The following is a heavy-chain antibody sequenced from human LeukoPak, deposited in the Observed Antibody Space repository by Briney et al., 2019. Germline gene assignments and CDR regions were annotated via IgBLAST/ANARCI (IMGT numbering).Heavy chain of an antibody. CDR1: GFTFSSYW. J-gene: IGHJ3*02. D-gene: IGHD3-22*01. V-gene: IGHV3-7*03. CDR2: IKQDGSEK. Sequence: PGGSLRLSCAASGFTFSSYWMSWVRQAPGKGLGWVANIKQDGSEKYYVDSVKGRFTISRDNAKNSLYLQMNRLRAEDTAGYYCAGEEYYYDSSGYRPGALDIWGQGTMVTVSS. CDR3: AGEEYYYDSSGYRPGALDI.